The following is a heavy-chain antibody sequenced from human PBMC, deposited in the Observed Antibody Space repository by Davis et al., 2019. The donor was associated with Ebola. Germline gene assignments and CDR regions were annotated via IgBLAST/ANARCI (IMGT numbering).Heavy chain of an antibody. D-gene: IGHD6-19*01. Sequence: GGSLRLSCAASGFTFSSYGMHWVRQAPGKGLEWVAVISYDGSNKYYADSVKGRFTISRDNSKNTLYLQMNSLRAEDTAVYYCARDKGIAVAGTYYYYYGMDVWGQGTTVTVSS. CDR2: ISYDGSNK. CDR3: ARDKGIAVAGTYYYYYGMDV. V-gene: IGHV3-30*03. J-gene: IGHJ6*02. CDR1: GFTFSSYG.